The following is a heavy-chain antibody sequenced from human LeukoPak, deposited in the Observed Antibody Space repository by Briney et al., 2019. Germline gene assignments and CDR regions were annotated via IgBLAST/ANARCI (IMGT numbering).Heavy chain of an antibody. Sequence: GGSLRLSCAASGLTFSTYATSWVRQAPGKGLEWVSAISGSGGSTYYADSVKGRFTISRDNSKNTLYLQMNSLTAADTAVYYCAKGPLIEVAGTIWDYWGQGTLVTVSS. CDR2: ISGSGGST. J-gene: IGHJ4*02. D-gene: IGHD6-19*01. CDR3: AKGPLIEVAGTIWDY. V-gene: IGHV3-23*01. CDR1: GLTFSTYA.